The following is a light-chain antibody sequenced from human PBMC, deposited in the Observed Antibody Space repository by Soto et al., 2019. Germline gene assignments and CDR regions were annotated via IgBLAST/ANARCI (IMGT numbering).Light chain of an antibody. CDR1: QSVTSSY. CDR2: GAS. J-gene: IGKJ2*01. Sequence: EIVLTQSPGTLSLSPGERATLSCRASQSVTSSYLAWYQQQPGQAPRLLIYGASSRATGIPDRFSGSGSGTDFTLTISRLEPEDFAVYSCQQYDSPLYTFGQGTKLEIK. V-gene: IGKV3-20*01. CDR3: QQYDSPLYT.